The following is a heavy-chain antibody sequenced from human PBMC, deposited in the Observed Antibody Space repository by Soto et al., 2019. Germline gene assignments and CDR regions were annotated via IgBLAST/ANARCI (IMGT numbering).Heavy chain of an antibody. CDR2: IYAGGNT. CDR3: ASGSAIVARLGWNWFDP. D-gene: IGHD6-6*01. Sequence: VGSLRLSCSVSGLIVTNNYITWVRQAPGKGLEWVSIIYAGGNTFYADSVKGRFTISRDRLKNTVYLQMSSLRTEDTAMYYCASGSAIVARLGWNWFDPWGQGTLVTVSS. CDR1: GLIVTNNY. V-gene: IGHV3-53*01. J-gene: IGHJ5*02.